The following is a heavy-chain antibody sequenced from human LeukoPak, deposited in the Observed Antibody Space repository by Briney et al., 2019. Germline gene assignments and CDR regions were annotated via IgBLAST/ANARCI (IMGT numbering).Heavy chain of an antibody. CDR2: IYYTGNT. D-gene: IGHD6-6*01. J-gene: IGHJ4*02. Sequence: SETLSLTCNVSGGSISSYYWSWIRQSPGKGLEWIGYIYYTGNTNYNPSLKSRVTMSVDTSKDQFSLKVISVTAADTAVYYCARHSSHEYSRPHFDSWGQGTLVTVSS. CDR3: ARHSSHEYSRPHFDS. CDR1: GGSISSYY. V-gene: IGHV4-59*08.